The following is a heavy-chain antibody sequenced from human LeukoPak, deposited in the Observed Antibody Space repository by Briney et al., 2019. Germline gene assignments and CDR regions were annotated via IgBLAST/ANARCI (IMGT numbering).Heavy chain of an antibody. CDR3: ARGGTQLTFPV. Sequence: KTSETLSLTCTVSGGSISSYYWSWIRQPPGKGLEWIGYIYYSGSANYNPSLKSRVTISVDTSKDQFSLKLASVSAADTAVYYCARGGTQLTFPVWGQGTLVTVSS. CDR2: IYYSGSA. D-gene: IGHD4/OR15-4a*01. CDR1: GGSISSYY. V-gene: IGHV4-59*01. J-gene: IGHJ4*02.